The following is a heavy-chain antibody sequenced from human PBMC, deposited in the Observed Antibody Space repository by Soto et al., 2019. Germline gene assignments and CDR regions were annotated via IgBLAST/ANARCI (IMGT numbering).Heavy chain of an antibody. CDR1: GYRFTMYA. J-gene: IGHJ4*02. Sequence: ASVKVSCKASGYRFTMYAMHWVRQAPGQRLEWMGWINAGNGNTKYSQKNQGRVTISRDTSASTAYMEVSSLRSEDTAVNYCARFFGVFTDFDYGGQGTPVTVSS. V-gene: IGHV1-3*01. CDR3: ARFFGVFTDFDY. CDR2: INAGNGNT. D-gene: IGHD3-3*01.